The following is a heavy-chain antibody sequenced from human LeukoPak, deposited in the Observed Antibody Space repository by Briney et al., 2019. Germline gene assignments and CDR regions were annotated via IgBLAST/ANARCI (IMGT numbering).Heavy chain of an antibody. V-gene: IGHV4-34*01. CDR1: GGSFSGYY. D-gene: IGHD5-24*01. Sequence: SGTLSLTCAVYGGSFSGYYWSWIRQPPGKGLEWIGEINHSGSTNYNPSLKSRVTISVDTSKNQFSLKLSSVTAADTAVYYCARGPRWNRGCLQSGHFDYWGQGTLVTVSS. J-gene: IGHJ4*02. CDR3: ARGPRWNRGCLQSGHFDY. CDR2: INHSGST.